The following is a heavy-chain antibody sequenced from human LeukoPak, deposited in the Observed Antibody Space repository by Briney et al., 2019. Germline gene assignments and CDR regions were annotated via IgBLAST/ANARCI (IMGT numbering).Heavy chain of an antibody. CDR3: ASHRRGHYDSSGYGY. CDR2: IYYSGST. D-gene: IGHD3-22*01. V-gene: IGHV4-30-4*01. Sequence: SETLSLTCTVSGGSISSGDYYWSWIRQPPGKGLEWIGYIYYSGSTYYNPSLKSRVTISVDTSKNQFSLKLSSVTAADTAVYYCASHRRGHYDSSGYGYWGQGTLVTVSS. CDR1: GGSISSGDYY. J-gene: IGHJ4*02.